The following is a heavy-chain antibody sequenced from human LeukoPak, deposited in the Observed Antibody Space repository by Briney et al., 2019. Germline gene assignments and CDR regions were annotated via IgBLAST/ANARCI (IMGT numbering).Heavy chain of an antibody. CDR2: INHSRST. J-gene: IGHJ6*03. CDR1: GGSFSGSY. Sequence: SETLSLTCAVYGGSFSGSYWSWIRQPPGKGLEWIGDINHSRSTNYNPSLKSRVTISVDTSKNQFSLKLSSVTAADTAVYYCARDGSSGYDYYYYYMDVWGKGTTVTISS. D-gene: IGHD5-12*01. CDR3: ARDGSSGYDYYYYYMDV. V-gene: IGHV4-34*01.